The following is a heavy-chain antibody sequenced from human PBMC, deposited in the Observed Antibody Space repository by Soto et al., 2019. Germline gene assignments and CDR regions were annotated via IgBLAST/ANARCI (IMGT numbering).Heavy chain of an antibody. J-gene: IGHJ6*02. CDR3: SRHEEGRRMVFYGMDV. CDR2: VRSKIHNYAT. Sequence: QLVESGGGVVQAGGSLRLSCSAAGFTFSRSDLHWVRQAPGKGLEWVGRVRSKIHNYATSFADSVRGRFTISRNDSDNTVSLEMSGLKSEDTALYYCSRHEEGRRMVFYGMDVWGQGTTVTVSS. D-gene: IGHD2-8*01. CDR1: GFTFSRSD. V-gene: IGHV3-73*02.